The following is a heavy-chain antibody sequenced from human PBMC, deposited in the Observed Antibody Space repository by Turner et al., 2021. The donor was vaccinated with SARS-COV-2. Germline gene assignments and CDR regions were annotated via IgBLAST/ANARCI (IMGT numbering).Heavy chain of an antibody. CDR2: VKRSGST. V-gene: IGHV4-34*01. Sequence: QVQLQQWGAGLVKPSETLSLTCGVSGGSFSTYYWSWIRQSPGKGLEWIAEVKRSGSTNYRPSLKSRVTISVDTPKRQISLNLTSVTAADTAIYFCARGQSRGFYGSGSRRFDYWGQGTQVTVSS. CDR3: ARGQSRGFYGSGSRRFDY. CDR1: GGSFSTYY. D-gene: IGHD3-10*01. J-gene: IGHJ4*02.